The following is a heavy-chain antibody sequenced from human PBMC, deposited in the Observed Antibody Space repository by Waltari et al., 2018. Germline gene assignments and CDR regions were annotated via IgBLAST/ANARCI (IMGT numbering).Heavy chain of an antibody. V-gene: IGHV4-59*08. CDR2: LRNTGST. Sequence: HVQLQESGPGLVKPSETLSLTCTVSGDFPSDDHWTWIRQAPGKGLEWIAYLRNTGSTKRNPSLESRVTISADTSKKQFTLRLTSVTAADTAGYYCARLPTKYYDSLGWGFFDQWGQGILVTVSS. J-gene: IGHJ4*02. D-gene: IGHD3-22*01. CDR1: GDFPSDDH. CDR3: ARLPTKYYDSLGWGFFDQ.